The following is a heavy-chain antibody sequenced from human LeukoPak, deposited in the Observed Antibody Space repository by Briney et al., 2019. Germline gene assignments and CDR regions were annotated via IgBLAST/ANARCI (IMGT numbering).Heavy chain of an antibody. CDR1: GFTFSSYG. CDR2: IRYDGSNK. J-gene: IGHJ6*02. V-gene: IGHV3-30*02. D-gene: IGHD3-10*01. Sequence: GGSLRLSCAASGFTFSSYGMHWVRQAPGKGLEWVAFIRYDGSNKYYADSVKGRFTISRDNSMNTLYLQMNSLRAEDTAVYYCAKDDSYGSGPYGMDVWGQGTTVTVSS. CDR3: AKDDSYGSGPYGMDV.